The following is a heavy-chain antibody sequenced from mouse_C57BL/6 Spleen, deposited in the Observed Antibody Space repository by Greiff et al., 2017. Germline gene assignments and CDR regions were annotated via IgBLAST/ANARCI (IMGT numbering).Heavy chain of an antibody. D-gene: IGHD1-1*01. V-gene: IGHV1-50*01. CDR1: GYTFTSYW. CDR3: ARSGDYYGSGGDYYAMDY. Sequence: QVQLQQPGAELVKPGASVTLSCKASGYTFTSYWMQWVKQRPGQGLEWIGEIDPSDSYTNYNQKFKGKATLTVDTSSSTAYMQLSSLTSEDSAVYYCARSGDYYGSGGDYYAMDYWGQGTSVTVSS. J-gene: IGHJ4*01. CDR2: IDPSDSYT.